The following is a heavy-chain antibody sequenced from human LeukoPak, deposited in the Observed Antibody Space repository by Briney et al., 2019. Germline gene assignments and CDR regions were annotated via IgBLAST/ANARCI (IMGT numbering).Heavy chain of an antibody. CDR2: ISSSSSYI. J-gene: IGHJ4*02. CDR3: ARDRYYYDSSGYDY. Sequence: GGSLRLSCAASGFTFSSYSMNWVRQAPGKGLEWVSSISSSSSYIYYADSVKGRFTIPRDNAKNSLYLQMNSLRAEDTAVYYCARDRYYYDSSGYDYWGQGTLVTVSS. CDR1: GFTFSSYS. D-gene: IGHD3-22*01. V-gene: IGHV3-21*01.